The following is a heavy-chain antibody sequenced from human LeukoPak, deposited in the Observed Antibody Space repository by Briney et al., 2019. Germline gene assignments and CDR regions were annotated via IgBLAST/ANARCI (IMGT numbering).Heavy chain of an antibody. V-gene: IGHV3-30*18. D-gene: IGHD3-3*01. Sequence: PGGSLRLSCAASGFTFSSYGMHWVRQAPGKGLEWVAVISYDGSNKYYADSVKGRFTISRDNSKNTLYLQMNSLRAEDTAVYYCAKAGGRITIHAYYMDVWGKGTTVTVSS. J-gene: IGHJ6*03. CDR3: AKAGGRITIHAYYMDV. CDR2: ISYDGSNK. CDR1: GFTFSSYG.